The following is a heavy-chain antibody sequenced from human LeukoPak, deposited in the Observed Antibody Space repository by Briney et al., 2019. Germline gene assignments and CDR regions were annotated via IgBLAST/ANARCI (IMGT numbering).Heavy chain of an antibody. J-gene: IGHJ4*02. Sequence: GGSLRLSCAASGFTFSNYSMNWVRQAPGKGLEWVSSISGSSSYIYYANSVKGRFTIYGDNAKNSLYLQMNSLRAEDTAVYYCARDDGSRRYFDWLAVADYWGQGILVTVSS. CDR1: GFTFSNYS. V-gene: IGHV3-21*01. CDR2: ISGSSSYI. D-gene: IGHD3-9*01. CDR3: ARDDGSRRYFDWLAVADY.